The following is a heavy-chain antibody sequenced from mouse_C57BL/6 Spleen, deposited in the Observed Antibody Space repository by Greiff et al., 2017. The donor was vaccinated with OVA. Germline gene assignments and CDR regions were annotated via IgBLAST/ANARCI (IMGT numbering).Heavy chain of an antibody. CDR1: GYTFTSYW. Sequence: VKLQQPGAELVKPGASVKLSCKASGYTFTSYWMHWVKQRPGQGLEWIGMIHPNSGSTNYNEKFKSKATLTVDKSSSTAYMQISSLTSEDSAVYYCAREDDDYGFDYWGQGTTLTVSS. J-gene: IGHJ2*01. V-gene: IGHV1-64*01. D-gene: IGHD2-4*01. CDR2: IHPNSGST. CDR3: AREDDDYGFDY.